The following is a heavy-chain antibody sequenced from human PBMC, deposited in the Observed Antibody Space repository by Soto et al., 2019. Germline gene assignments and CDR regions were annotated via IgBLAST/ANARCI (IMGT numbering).Heavy chain of an antibody. CDR2: IIPIFGTT. CDR1: GGTFSSYA. Sequence: QVQLVQSGAEVNKPGSSVKVSCKASGGTFSSYAITWMRQAPVQGLEWMGEIIPIFGTTIYAQNFQGRVTITADESTTTAYMELSSMRSYDTAMYYCARHNAPYCSGASCQMEMGYWGQGTLVTVSS. D-gene: IGHD2-15*01. J-gene: IGHJ4*02. V-gene: IGHV1-69*01. CDR3: ARHNAPYCSGASCQMEMGY.